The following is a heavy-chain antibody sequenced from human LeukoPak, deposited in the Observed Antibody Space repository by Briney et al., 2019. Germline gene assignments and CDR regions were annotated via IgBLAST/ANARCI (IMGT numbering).Heavy chain of an antibody. CDR3: ARRGFGDWFDP. Sequence: SETLSLTCTVSGGSISSGGYYWSWIRQHPGKGLEWIGYIYYSGSTYYNPSLKSRVTISVDTSKNQFSLKLSSVTAADTAVYYCARRGFGDWFDPWGQGTLVTASS. J-gene: IGHJ5*02. D-gene: IGHD3-10*01. CDR1: GGSISSGGYY. CDR2: IYYSGST. V-gene: IGHV4-31*03.